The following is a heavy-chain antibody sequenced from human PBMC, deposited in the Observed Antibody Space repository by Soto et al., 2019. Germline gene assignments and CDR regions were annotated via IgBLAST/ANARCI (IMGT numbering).Heavy chain of an antibody. CDR2: ISSSSSYI. CDR1: GFTFSSYS. CDR3: ARARGYYYDSSGIDY. V-gene: IGHV3-21*01. D-gene: IGHD3-22*01. J-gene: IGHJ4*02. Sequence: SGGSLRLSCAASGFTFSSYSMNWVRQAPGKGLEWVSSISSSSSYIYYADSVKGRFTISRDNAKNSLYLQMNSLRAEDTAVYYCARARGYYYDSSGIDYWGQGTLVTVSS.